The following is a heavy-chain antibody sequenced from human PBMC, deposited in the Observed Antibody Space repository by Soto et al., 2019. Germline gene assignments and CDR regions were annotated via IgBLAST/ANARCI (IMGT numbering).Heavy chain of an antibody. J-gene: IGHJ4*02. CDR3: ARPFIVGSTTLGY. CDR1: GFTFSAYT. D-gene: IGHD1-26*01. CDR2: ITRDSNHI. Sequence: GGSLRLSCAASGFTFSAYTINWVRQAPGKGLEWVASITRDSNHIHFADSVKGRFTLSRDNAKNSVYLQMNSLRAEDTAIYFCARPFIVGSTTLGYWGQGTLVTVSS. V-gene: IGHV3-21*01.